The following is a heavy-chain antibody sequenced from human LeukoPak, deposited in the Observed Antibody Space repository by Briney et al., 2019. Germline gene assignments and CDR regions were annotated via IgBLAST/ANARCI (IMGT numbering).Heavy chain of an antibody. V-gene: IGHV3-48*03. J-gene: IGHJ6*02. Sequence: GGSLRLSCAASGFTFSSYEMNWVRQAPGKGLEWVSYISSSGSTISYADSVKGRFTISRDNAKNSLYLQMNSLRAEDTAVYYCARDKDYGGTSYGMDVWGQGTTVTVPS. CDR3: ARDKDYGGTSYGMDV. CDR2: ISSSGSTI. CDR1: GFTFSSYE. D-gene: IGHD4-23*01.